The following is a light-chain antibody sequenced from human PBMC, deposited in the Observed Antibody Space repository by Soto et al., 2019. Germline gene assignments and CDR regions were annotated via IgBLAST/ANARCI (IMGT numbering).Light chain of an antibody. Sequence: EIQMTQSPSTLSASVGDRVTITCRASQSIGYWLAWYQQKPGKAPNLLIYAASSLETGVPSRFSGSGSGTDFALKISRVEAEDVGVYYCMQGTHWPITFGQGTRLEIK. CDR3: MQGTHWPIT. CDR1: QSIGYW. V-gene: IGKV1-5*01. CDR2: AAS. J-gene: IGKJ5*01.